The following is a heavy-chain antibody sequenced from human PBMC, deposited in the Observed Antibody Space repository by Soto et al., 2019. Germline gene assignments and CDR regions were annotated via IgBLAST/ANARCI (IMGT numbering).Heavy chain of an antibody. V-gene: IGHV4-31*03. CDR2: IYYSGST. D-gene: IGHD6-13*01. CDR1: GGSISSSSYY. J-gene: IGHJ4*02. Sequence: SETLSLTCTVSGGSISSSSYYWGWIRQPPGKGLEWIGYIYYSGSTYYNPSLKSRVTISVDTSKNQFSLKLSSVTAADTAVYYCARDSGAAAGCFDYWGQGTLVTVSS. CDR3: ARDSGAAAGCFDY.